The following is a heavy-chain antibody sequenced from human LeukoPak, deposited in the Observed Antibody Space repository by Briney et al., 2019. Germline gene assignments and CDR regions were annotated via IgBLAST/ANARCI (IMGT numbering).Heavy chain of an antibody. D-gene: IGHD3-10*01. Sequence: PGGSLRLSCAASGFTFSSYGMHWVRQAPGKGLEWVAVISYDGSNKYYADSVKGRFTISRDNAKNSLYLQMNSLRAEDTAVYYCARVPTMVRGDPNANYFDYWGQGTLVTVSS. J-gene: IGHJ4*02. V-gene: IGHV3-30*03. CDR1: GFTFSSYG. CDR2: ISYDGSNK. CDR3: ARVPTMVRGDPNANYFDY.